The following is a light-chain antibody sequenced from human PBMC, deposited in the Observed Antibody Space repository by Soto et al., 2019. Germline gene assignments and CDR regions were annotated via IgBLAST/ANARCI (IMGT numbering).Light chain of an antibody. Sequence: DIQMTQSPSSLSASVGDRVTITCRASQRISNYLNWYQHKPGKAPRLLIYAASSLQSGVPSRFSGSGYGTDFTLTISSLQPEDFATYYCQQSYSTLDYTFVQGTKVEIK. CDR2: AAS. J-gene: IGKJ2*01. V-gene: IGKV1-39*01. CDR3: QQSYSTLDYT. CDR1: QRISNY.